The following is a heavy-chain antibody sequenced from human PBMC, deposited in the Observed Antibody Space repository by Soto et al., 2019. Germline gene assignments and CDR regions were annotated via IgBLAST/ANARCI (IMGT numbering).Heavy chain of an antibody. D-gene: IGHD6-13*01. CDR3: AHCHSSGWYFFVY. CDR1: GFSLSSSGVG. CDR2: INWIDDK. J-gene: IGHJ4*02. Sequence: SGPTLVNPTQTLTLTCTFSGFSLSSSGVGVGWIRHPPGKGLEWLAVINWIDDKRYRPFLKSRLTITRDTSKNEVILTMTNMGPVDTATFYCAHCHSSGWYFFVYWGRGTLVICSS. V-gene: IGHV2-5*01.